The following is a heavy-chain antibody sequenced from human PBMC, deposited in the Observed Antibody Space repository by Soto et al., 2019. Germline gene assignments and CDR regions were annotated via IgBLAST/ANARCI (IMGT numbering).Heavy chain of an antibody. CDR3: AKDSARSVDTAFDY. Sequence: PGGSLTPSSTASGFTFSSYFMSGDRRAPGQGGECVSAISGSGDDKYYGDTVKSRFTMPRDNSKNTMYLQMNSLSAEDTVVYYCAKDSARSVDTAFDYWGQGTLVTVSS. J-gene: IGHJ4*02. D-gene: IGHD5-18*01. V-gene: IGHV3-23*01. CDR1: GFTFSSYF. CDR2: ISGSGDDK.